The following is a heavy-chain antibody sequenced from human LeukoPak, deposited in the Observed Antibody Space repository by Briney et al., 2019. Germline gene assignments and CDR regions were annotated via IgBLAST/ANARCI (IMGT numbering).Heavy chain of an antibody. CDR2: INPNSGGT. D-gene: IGHD3-22*01. CDR1: GYTFTGYY. CDR3: ATHYSDTSARD. Sequence: ASVKVSCKASGYTFTGYYMFWVRQAPGQGLEWMGWINPNSGGTNYAPKFQGRVTMTRDTSISTAYMELSGLTSDDTAVYFCATHYSDTSARDWGQGTLVTVSS. J-gene: IGHJ4*02. V-gene: IGHV1-2*02.